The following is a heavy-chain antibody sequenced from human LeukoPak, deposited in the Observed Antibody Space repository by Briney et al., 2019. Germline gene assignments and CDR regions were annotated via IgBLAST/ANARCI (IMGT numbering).Heavy chain of an antibody. CDR3: ARVKSSSSSRAGYYYYYMDV. D-gene: IGHD6-6*01. CDR2: IYTDGST. Sequence: SETLSLTCTVSGGSISPYFWSWIRQPPGKGPEWIGYIYTDGSTKYNPSLKSRVTISVDTSKNQFSLKLSSVTAADTAVYYCARVKSSSSSRAGYYYYYMDVWGKGTTVTVSS. V-gene: IGHV4-4*09. J-gene: IGHJ6*03. CDR1: GGSISPYF.